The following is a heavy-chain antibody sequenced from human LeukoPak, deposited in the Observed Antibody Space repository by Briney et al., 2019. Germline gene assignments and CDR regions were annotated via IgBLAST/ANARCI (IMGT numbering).Heavy chain of an antibody. CDR3: ARCYCSSTSCLSNWFDP. V-gene: IGHV4-39*01. CDR1: GGSISSSSYY. J-gene: IGHJ5*02. D-gene: IGHD2-2*01. Sequence: KPSETLSLTCTVSGGSISSSSYYWGWIRQPRGKGLEWIGSIYYSGSTYYNPSLKSRVTISVDTSKNQFSLKLSSVTAADTAVYYCARCYCSSTSCLSNWFDPWGQGTLVTISS. CDR2: IYYSGST.